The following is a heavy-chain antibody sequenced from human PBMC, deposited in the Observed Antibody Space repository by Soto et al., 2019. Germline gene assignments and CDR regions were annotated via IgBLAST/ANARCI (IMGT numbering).Heavy chain of an antibody. CDR3: AKGVITCSGGTCYSDY. D-gene: IGHD2-15*01. Sequence: GGSLRLSCAASGFTFSSYGMHWVRQAPGKGLEWVAIISYDGSNEYYADSVKGRFTISRDNSKNTLYLQMNSLRVEDTAVYYCAKGVITCSGGTCYSDYWGQGTLVTVSS. CDR1: GFTFSSYG. J-gene: IGHJ4*02. CDR2: ISYDGSNE. V-gene: IGHV3-30*18.